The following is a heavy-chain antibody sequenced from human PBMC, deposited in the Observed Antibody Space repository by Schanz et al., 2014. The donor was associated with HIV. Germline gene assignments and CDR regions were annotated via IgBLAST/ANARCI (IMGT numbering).Heavy chain of an antibody. Sequence: QVQLVESGGGVVQPGRSLRLSCAASGFTFSSYVMHWVRQAPGKGLEWVTVIWYDGSSKYYADSVKGRFTISRDNSKNTLYLQMNSLRAEDTAVYYCASPLLYDSLDVWGQGTLVTVSS. D-gene: IGHD3-22*01. J-gene: IGHJ4*02. CDR1: GFTFSSYV. CDR3: ASPLLYDSLDV. CDR2: IWYDGSSK. V-gene: IGHV3-33*01.